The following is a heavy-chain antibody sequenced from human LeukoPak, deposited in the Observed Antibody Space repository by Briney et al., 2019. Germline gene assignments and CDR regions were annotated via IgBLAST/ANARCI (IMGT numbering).Heavy chain of an antibody. J-gene: IGHJ4*02. Sequence: GRSLRLSCAASGFTFSSYSMNWVRQAPGKGLEWVSSISSSSSYIYYADSVKDRFTISRDNAKNSLYLQMNSLRAEDTAVYYCASREGGFDYWGQGTLVTVSS. CDR3: ASREGGFDY. V-gene: IGHV3-21*01. CDR1: GFTFSSYS. D-gene: IGHD5-24*01. CDR2: ISSSSSYI.